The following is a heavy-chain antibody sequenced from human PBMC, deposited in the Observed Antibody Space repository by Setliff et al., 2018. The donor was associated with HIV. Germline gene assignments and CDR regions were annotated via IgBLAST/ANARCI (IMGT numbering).Heavy chain of an antibody. V-gene: IGHV3-73*01. D-gene: IGHD2-8*01. CDR1: GFTFSGAE. J-gene: IGHJ5*02. Sequence: GGSLRPSGAASGFTFSGAEIHWVRKASGKGLEWVGRIRSKADKYATDYGASAKGRFIISRDDSKKTAYLQMSSLRAEDTAMYDCLLPCTSGWHNWADPWGQGTLVTVSS. CDR2: IRSKADKYAT. CDR3: LLPCTSGWHNWADP.